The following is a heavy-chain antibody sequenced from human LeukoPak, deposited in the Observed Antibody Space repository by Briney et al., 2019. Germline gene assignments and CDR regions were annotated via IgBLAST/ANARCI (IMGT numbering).Heavy chain of an antibody. CDR1: GGSISSSSYY. CDR3: AGMDYGDFDY. Sequence: SETLSLTCTVSGGSISSSSYYWSWIRQPPGKGLEWIGYIYYSGSTNYNPSLKSRVTISVDTSKNQFSLKLSSVTAADTAVYYCAGMDYGDFDYWGQGTLATVSS. V-gene: IGHV4-61*01. D-gene: IGHD4-17*01. J-gene: IGHJ4*02. CDR2: IYYSGST.